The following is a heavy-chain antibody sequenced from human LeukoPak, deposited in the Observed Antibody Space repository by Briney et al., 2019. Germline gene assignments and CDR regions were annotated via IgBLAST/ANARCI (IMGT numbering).Heavy chain of an antibody. CDR3: AKGSYYHDY. J-gene: IGHJ4*02. D-gene: IGHD1-26*01. CDR1: GFPFSGYT. CDR2: IISNGGNT. V-gene: IGHV3-64*02. Sequence: GGSLRLSCAASGFPFSGYTMHWVRQAPGKGLEYVSAIISNGGNTHYADSVKGRFTISRDNSKNTVFLQMGSLRAEDMAVYYCAKGSYYHDYWGQGTLVTVSS.